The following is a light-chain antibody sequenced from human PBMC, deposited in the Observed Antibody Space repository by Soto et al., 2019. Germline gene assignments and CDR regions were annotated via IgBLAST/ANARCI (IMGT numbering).Light chain of an antibody. J-gene: IGKJ4*01. V-gene: IGKV1-5*01. CDR3: QQYNGYPLT. CDR2: DVS. CDR1: QTLRTW. Sequence: DIQMTQSPSTLSASVGDRVTITCRASQTLRTWLAWYQQKPGKAPKLLIYDVSSLQSGVPSRFSGSGSGTEFTLTISSLQPDDFATYYCQQYNGYPLTFGGGTKVEFK.